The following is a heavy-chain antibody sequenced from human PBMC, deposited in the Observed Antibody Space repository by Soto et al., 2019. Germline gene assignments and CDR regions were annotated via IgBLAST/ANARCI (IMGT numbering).Heavy chain of an antibody. D-gene: IGHD5-12*01. CDR3: ARRPRGYSGYDPIDY. CDR2: ISAYNGNT. CDR1: GYTFTSYG. J-gene: IGHJ4*02. Sequence: ASVKVSCKASGYTFTSYGISWVRQAPGQGLEWMGWISAYNGNTNYAQKLQGRVTMTTDTSTSTAYMELRSLRSDDTAVYYCARRPRGYSGYDPIDYWGQGTLVTISS. V-gene: IGHV1-18*01.